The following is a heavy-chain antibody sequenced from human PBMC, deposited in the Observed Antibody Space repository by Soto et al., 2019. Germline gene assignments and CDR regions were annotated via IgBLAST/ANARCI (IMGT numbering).Heavy chain of an antibody. CDR1: GFTFSSYG. D-gene: IGHD4-17*01. CDR3: AKDPIQLHGDIPYYFDY. CDR2: ISYDGSNK. J-gene: IGHJ4*02. Sequence: GGSLRLSCAASGFTFSSYGMHWVRQAPGKGLEWVAVISYDGSNKYYADSVKGRFTISRDNSKNTLYLQMNSLRAEDTAVYYCAKDPIQLHGDIPYYFDYWGQGTLVTVSS. V-gene: IGHV3-30*18.